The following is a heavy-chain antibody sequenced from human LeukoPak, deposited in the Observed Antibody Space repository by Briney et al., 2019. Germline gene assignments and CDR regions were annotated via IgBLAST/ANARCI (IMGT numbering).Heavy chain of an antibody. Sequence: SGTLSLTCAVSGGSISSTNWWTWVRQTPGKGLEWIGEIYHSGSTNYNPSLKSRVTISVDKSKNQFSLKLNSVTAADTAVYYCARVSVGAQGYYYFGMDVWGQGTTVTVSS. CDR3: ARVSVGAQGYYYFGMDV. V-gene: IGHV4-4*02. CDR1: GGSISSTNW. D-gene: IGHD1-26*01. CDR2: IYHSGST. J-gene: IGHJ6*02.